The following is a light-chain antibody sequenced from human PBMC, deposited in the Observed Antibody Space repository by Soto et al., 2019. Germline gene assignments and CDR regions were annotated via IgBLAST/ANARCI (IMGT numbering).Light chain of an antibody. J-gene: IGLJ1*01. Sequence: QSVLTQPPSVSGAPGQSVTTSCTGSSANIGAAYNVDWYQQLPGTAPKLLIYGNNNRPSGVPARFSGSKSGTSASLAIAGLQDEDEGDYYLQSYDSSLSPYVFGTGNKVTVL. CDR2: GNN. CDR1: SANIGAAYN. CDR3: QSYDSSLSPYV. V-gene: IGLV1-40*01.